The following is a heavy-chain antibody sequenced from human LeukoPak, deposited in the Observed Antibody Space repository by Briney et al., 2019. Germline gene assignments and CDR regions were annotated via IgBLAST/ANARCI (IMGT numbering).Heavy chain of an antibody. CDR2: IYHSGST. D-gene: IGHD2-2*01. Sequence: SETLSLTCIVSGYSISSVYYWGWIRQPPGKGLEWIGSIYHSGSTYYNPSLKSRVTISVDTSKNQFSLKLSSVTAADTAVYYCARDLGSSTPFDYWGQGTLVIVSS. V-gene: IGHV4-38-2*02. CDR3: ARDLGSSTPFDY. CDR1: GYSISSVYY. J-gene: IGHJ4*02.